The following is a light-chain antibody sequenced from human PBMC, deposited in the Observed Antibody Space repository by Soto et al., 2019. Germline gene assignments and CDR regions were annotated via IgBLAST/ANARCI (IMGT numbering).Light chain of an antibody. CDR3: QQRSNWPWT. CDR1: QSVISY. J-gene: IGKJ1*01. Sequence: EIVLTQSPATLSLSPGERATLSCRASQSVISYLAWYQKKPGQAPRLLIYDASNRATGIPARFSGSGSGTDFTLTISSLEPEDFAVYYCQQRSNWPWTFGQGTKVEIK. CDR2: DAS. V-gene: IGKV3-11*01.